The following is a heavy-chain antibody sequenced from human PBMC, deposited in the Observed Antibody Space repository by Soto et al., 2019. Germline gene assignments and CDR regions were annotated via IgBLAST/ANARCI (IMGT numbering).Heavy chain of an antibody. Sequence: ASVTVSCKASGGTFSSYAISWVRQAPGQGLEWMGGIIPIFGTANYAQKFQGRVTITADESTSTAYMELSSLRSEDTAVYYCARDWILGYYYYYGMDVWGQGTTVTVSS. D-gene: IGHD2-2*03. CDR1: GGTFSSYA. CDR2: IIPIFGTA. J-gene: IGHJ6*02. CDR3: ARDWILGYYYYYGMDV. V-gene: IGHV1-69*13.